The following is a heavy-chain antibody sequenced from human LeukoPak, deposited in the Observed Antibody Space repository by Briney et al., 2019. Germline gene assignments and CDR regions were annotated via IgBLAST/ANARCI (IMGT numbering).Heavy chain of an antibody. V-gene: IGHV3-21*01. J-gene: IGHJ3*02. CDR2: ISERSSYI. CDR3: AGSTRRQNDAFDI. CDR1: GFTFSSYS. Sequence: PGGSLRLSCAASGFTFSSYSVNWVRQAPGKGLEWVSSISERSSYIYYADSMKGRFTISRDNAKNSLYLQMNSLRAEDTAVYYCAGSTRRQNDAFDIWGQGTVVTVFS.